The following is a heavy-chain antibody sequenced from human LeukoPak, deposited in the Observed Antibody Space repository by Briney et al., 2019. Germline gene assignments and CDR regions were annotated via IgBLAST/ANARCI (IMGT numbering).Heavy chain of an antibody. D-gene: IGHD7-27*01. J-gene: IGHJ6*03. CDR3: AKDSNWGSRGYYYYMDV. CDR2: ISWNSGSI. V-gene: IGHV3-9*01. Sequence: GGSLRLSCAASGFTFDDYAMHWVRQAPGKGLEWVAGISWNSGSIGYADSVKGRFTISRDNAKNSLYLQMNSLRAEDTALYYCAKDSNWGSRGYYYYMDVWGKRTTVTVSS. CDR1: GFTFDDYA.